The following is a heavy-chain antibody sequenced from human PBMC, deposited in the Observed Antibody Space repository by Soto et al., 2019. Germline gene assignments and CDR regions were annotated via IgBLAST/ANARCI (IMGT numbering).Heavy chain of an antibody. Sequence: SETLSLTCTVSGGSISSYYWSWIRQPPGKGLEWIGYIYYSGSTNYNPSLKSRVTISVDTSKNQFSLKLSSVTAADTAVYYCARALWGYTVTYDYWGQGTLVTVSS. CDR1: GGSISSYY. V-gene: IGHV4-59*01. CDR2: IYYSGST. D-gene: IGHD4-17*01. CDR3: ARALWGYTVTYDY. J-gene: IGHJ4*02.